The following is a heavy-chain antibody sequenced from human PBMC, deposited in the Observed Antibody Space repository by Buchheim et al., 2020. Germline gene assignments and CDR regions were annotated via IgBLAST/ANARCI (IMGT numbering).Heavy chain of an antibody. CDR3: ARMPYPTTVTYGYYFDY. Sequence: EVQLVQSGAEVKKPGESLRISCKGSGYSFTSYWISWVRQMPGKGLEWMGRIDPSDSYTNYSPSFQGHVTISADKSIRTAYLQWSSLKASDTAMYYCARMPYPTTVTYGYYFDYWGQGTL. CDR2: IDPSDSYT. J-gene: IGHJ4*02. D-gene: IGHD4-17*01. V-gene: IGHV5-10-1*03. CDR1: GYSFTSYW.